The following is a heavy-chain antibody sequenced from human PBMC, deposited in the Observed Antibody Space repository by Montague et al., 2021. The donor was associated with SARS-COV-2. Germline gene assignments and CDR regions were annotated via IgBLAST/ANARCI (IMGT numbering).Heavy chain of an antibody. CDR3: AKSRITMSQGIYDSFDV. D-gene: IGHD1-14*01. CDR2: IHHSGST. Sequence: TLSLTCAVSGGPIASGCYSWTWIRPPPGKGLQWIGYIHHSGSTYYNPSLRSRVTISVERSKKQFYLKLTSVTAADTAVYFCAKSRITMSQGIYDSFDVWGRGTVVTVSS. CDR1: GGPIASGCYS. V-gene: IGHV4-30-2*01. J-gene: IGHJ3*01.